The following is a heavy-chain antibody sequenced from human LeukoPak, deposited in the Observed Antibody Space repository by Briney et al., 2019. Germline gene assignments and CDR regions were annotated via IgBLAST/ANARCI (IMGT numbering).Heavy chain of an antibody. CDR3: AKAPMVRGAVFDY. CDR2: ISGSGGST. Sequence: LEWVSAISGSGGSTYYADSVKGRFTISRDNSKNTLYLQMNSLRAEDTAVYYCAKAPMVRGAVFDYWGQGTLVTVSS. D-gene: IGHD3-10*01. J-gene: IGHJ4*02. V-gene: IGHV3-23*01.